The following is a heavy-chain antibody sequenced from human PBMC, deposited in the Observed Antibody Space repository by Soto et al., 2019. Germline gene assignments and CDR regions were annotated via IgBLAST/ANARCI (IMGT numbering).Heavy chain of an antibody. CDR2: ISGTGAST. D-gene: IGHD5-12*01. CDR1: GVTFSSYA. J-gene: IGHJ2*01. V-gene: IGHV3-23*01. Sequence: GGSLRLSCAASGVTFSSYAMSWVRQAPGKGLEWVSAISGTGASTYYADPVKGRFTISRDNSKNTLDLQMNSLRADDSAVYYCAKDRSSGYGIRGTTRYFDLWGRGTLVTVSS. CDR3: AKDRSSGYGIRGTTRYFDL.